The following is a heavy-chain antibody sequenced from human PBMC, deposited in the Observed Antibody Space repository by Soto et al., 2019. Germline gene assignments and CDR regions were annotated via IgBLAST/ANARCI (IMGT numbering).Heavy chain of an antibody. CDR3: ARDALRGALLEVVY. CDR1: GFTFSSYS. J-gene: IGHJ4*02. D-gene: IGHD3-10*01. Sequence: GGSLRLSCAASGFTFSSYSMNWVRQTPGKGLEWVSYIGSGGDNIKYADSVKGRFTISRDNAKNSLYLQMNSLRVDDTAIYFCARDALRGALLEVVYWGQGTLVTVSS. CDR2: IGSGGDNI. V-gene: IGHV3-48*04.